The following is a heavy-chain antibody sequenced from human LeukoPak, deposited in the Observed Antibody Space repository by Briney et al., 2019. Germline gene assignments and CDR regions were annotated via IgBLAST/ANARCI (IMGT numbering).Heavy chain of an antibody. CDR1: GYTFTGYY. D-gene: IGHD2-15*01. V-gene: IGHV1-2*02. Sequence: ASVKVSCKASGYTFTGYYVHWVRQAPGQGLEWMGWINPNSGGTNYAQKLQGRVTMTTDTSTSTAYMELRSLRSDDTAVYYCARLVVVAAFGYYYYYGMDVWGQGTTVTVSS. CDR2: INPNSGGT. CDR3: ARLVVVAAFGYYYYYGMDV. J-gene: IGHJ6*02.